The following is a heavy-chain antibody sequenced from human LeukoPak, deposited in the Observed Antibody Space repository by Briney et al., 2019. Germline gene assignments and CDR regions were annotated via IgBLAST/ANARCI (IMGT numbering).Heavy chain of an antibody. CDR1: GGTFSCYA. D-gene: IGHD2-15*01. V-gene: IGHV1-69*06. CDR2: IIPIFGTA. CDR3: ARPYCSGGSCYWNFDY. Sequence: SAKVSCKASGGTFSCYAISWVRQAPGQGLEWMGGIIPIFGTANYAQKFQGRVTITADKSTSTAYMELSSLRSEDTAVYYCARPYCSGGSCYWNFDYWGQGTLVTVSS. J-gene: IGHJ4*02.